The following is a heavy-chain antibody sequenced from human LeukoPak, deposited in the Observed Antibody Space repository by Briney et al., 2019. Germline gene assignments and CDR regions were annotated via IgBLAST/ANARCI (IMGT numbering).Heavy chain of an antibody. CDR2: ISAYNGNT. CDR1: GYSFTSYG. Sequence: ASVKVSCKACGYSFTSYGISWVRQAPGQGLEWMGWISAYNGNTNYAQKLQGRVTMTTDTSTSTAYMELRSLRSDDTAVYYCARGIAVEFYYYMDVWGKGTTVTVSS. V-gene: IGHV1-18*01. D-gene: IGHD6-19*01. J-gene: IGHJ6*03. CDR3: ARGIAVEFYYYMDV.